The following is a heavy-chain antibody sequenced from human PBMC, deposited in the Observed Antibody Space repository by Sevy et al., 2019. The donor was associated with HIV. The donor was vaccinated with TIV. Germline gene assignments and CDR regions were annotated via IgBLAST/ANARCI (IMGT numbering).Heavy chain of an antibody. J-gene: IGHJ6*02. CDR2: IKSKPDGGTT. V-gene: IGHV3-15*01. Sequence: GGSLRLSCAASGFTFSHAWMRWVRQAPGKGLEWVGRIKSKPDGGTTDYAAPVKGRFTISRDDSKNTLFLQMNSLKTEGTAVYYCSTDPIIVLLVTDGMDVWGQGTTITVSS. D-gene: IGHD2-8*02. CDR3: STDPIIVLLVTDGMDV. CDR1: GFTFSHAW.